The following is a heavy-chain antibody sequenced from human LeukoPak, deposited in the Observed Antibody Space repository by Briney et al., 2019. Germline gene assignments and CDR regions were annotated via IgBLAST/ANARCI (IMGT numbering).Heavy chain of an antibody. CDR2: FDPEDGET. V-gene: IGHV1-24*01. CDR1: GYTLTELS. CDR3: ATGYPGDHHDAFDI. D-gene: IGHD7-27*01. J-gene: IGHJ3*02. Sequence: GASVKVSCKVSGYTLTELSMHWVRQAPGKGLEWMGGFDPEDGETIYAQKFQGRVTMTEDTSTDTAYMELSSLRSEDTAVYYCATGYPGDHHDAFDIWGQGTMVTVSS.